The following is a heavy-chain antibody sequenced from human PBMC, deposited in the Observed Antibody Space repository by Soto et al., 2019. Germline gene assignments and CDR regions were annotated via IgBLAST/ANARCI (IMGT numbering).Heavy chain of an antibody. CDR3: AKIPIIVGATYDAFDI. CDR1: GFTFSSYA. Sequence: GGSLRLSCAASGFTFSSYAMSWVRQAPGKGLEWVSAISGSGGSTYYADSVKGRFTISRDNSKNTLYLQMNSLRAEDTAVYYCAKIPIIVGATYDAFDIWGQGTMVTVSS. CDR2: ISGSGGST. J-gene: IGHJ3*02. V-gene: IGHV3-23*01. D-gene: IGHD1-26*01.